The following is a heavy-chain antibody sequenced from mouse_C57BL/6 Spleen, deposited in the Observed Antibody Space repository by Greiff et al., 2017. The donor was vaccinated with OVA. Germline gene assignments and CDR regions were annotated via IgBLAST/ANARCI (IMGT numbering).Heavy chain of an antibody. CDR1: GYTFTDYY. J-gene: IGHJ4*01. V-gene: IGHV1-26*01. CDR3: ARKGSNYVSYYAMDY. Sequence: VQLQQSGPELVKPGASVKISCKASGYTFTDYYMNWVKQSHGKSLEWIGDINPNNGGTSYNQKFKGKATLTVDKSSSTAYMELRSLTSEDSAVYYCARKGSNYVSYYAMDYWGQGTSVTVSS. D-gene: IGHD2-5*01. CDR2: INPNNGGT.